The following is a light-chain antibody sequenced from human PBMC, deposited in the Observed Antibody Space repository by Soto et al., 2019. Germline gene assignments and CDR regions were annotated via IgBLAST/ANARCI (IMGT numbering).Light chain of an antibody. CDR3: SSYCLSYGSIETSATVV. Sequence: QSVLTQPPSVSGAPGQRVTMSCTGSSSNIGAGYDVHWYQQLPGTAPKLLIYSNINRPSGVPDRFSGSKSATSASLAITGLRAEDEAEYYCSSYCLSYGSIETSATVVFGGGTKLTVL. CDR2: SNI. CDR1: SSNIGAGYD. J-gene: IGLJ2*01. V-gene: IGLV1-40*01.